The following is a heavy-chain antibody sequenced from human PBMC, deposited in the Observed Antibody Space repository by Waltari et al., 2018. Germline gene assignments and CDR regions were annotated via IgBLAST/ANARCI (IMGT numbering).Heavy chain of an antibody. Sequence: EVQLVESGGGLVQPGGSLRLSCAASGFTFSSYAMHWVRQAPGKGLEYVSAISSNGGSTYYANSVKGRVTISRDNSKNTLYLQMDSLRVEDTALYYCARDISYYALDSWGQGTMVTVSS. CDR2: ISSNGGST. J-gene: IGHJ3*01. D-gene: IGHD2-8*01. V-gene: IGHV3-64*01. CDR3: ARDISYYALDS. CDR1: GFTFSSYA.